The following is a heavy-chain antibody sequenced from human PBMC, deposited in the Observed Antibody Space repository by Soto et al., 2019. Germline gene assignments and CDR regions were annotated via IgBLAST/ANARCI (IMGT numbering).Heavy chain of an antibody. CDR2: IYYSGST. CDR3: ARVFSDSSSFFDP. J-gene: IGHJ5*02. V-gene: IGHV4-31*03. CDR1: GGSISSGGYY. Sequence: QVQLQESGPGLVKPSQTLSLTCTVSGGSISSGGYYWSWIRQHPGKGLEGIGYIYYSGSTYYNPSLKSRVAISVDTSKNQFSLKLSSVTAADTAVYYCARVFSDSSSFFDPWGQGTLVTVSS. D-gene: IGHD6-13*01.